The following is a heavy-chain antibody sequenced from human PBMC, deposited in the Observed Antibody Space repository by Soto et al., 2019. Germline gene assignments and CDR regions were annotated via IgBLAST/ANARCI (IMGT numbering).Heavy chain of an antibody. CDR2: INPSGGST. CDR1: GYTFTSYY. Sequence: QVQLAQSGAEVKKPGASVTVSCKASGYTFTSYYIHWVRQAPGQGLEWMGIINPSGGSTSYAQKFQGRVTMTRDTSTSTVYMEVSGLRSEDTAVYYCARDQEPSTLYYDYYYMDVWGKGTTVTVSS. J-gene: IGHJ6*03. CDR3: ARDQEPSTLYYDYYYMDV. V-gene: IGHV1-46*03.